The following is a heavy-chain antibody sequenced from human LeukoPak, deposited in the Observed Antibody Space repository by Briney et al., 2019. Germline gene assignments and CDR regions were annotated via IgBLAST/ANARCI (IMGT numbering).Heavy chain of an antibody. CDR3: AAVEYSSSYPDY. CDR2: IYYSGST. J-gene: IGHJ4*02. D-gene: IGHD6-6*01. V-gene: IGHV4-59*11. Sequence: PSETLSLTCTVSGGSISSHYWSWIRQPPGKGLEWIGYIYYSGSTNYNPSLKSRVTISVDTSKNQFSLKLSSVTAADTAVYYCAAVEYSSSYPDYWGQGTLVTVSS. CDR1: GGSISSHY.